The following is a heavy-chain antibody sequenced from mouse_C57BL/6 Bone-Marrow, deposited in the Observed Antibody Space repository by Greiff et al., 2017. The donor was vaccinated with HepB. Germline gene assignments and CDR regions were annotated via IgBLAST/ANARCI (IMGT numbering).Heavy chain of an antibody. J-gene: IGHJ1*03. V-gene: IGHV14-3*01. Sequence: VHVKQSVAELVRPGASVKLSCTASGFNIKNTYMHWVKQRPEQGLEWIGRIDPANGNTKYAPKFQGKSTITADTSSNTAYLQLSSLTSEDTAIYYCANGSSFDWYFDVWGTGTTVTVSS. CDR3: ANGSSFDWYFDV. CDR1: GFNIKNTY. CDR2: IDPANGNT. D-gene: IGHD1-1*01.